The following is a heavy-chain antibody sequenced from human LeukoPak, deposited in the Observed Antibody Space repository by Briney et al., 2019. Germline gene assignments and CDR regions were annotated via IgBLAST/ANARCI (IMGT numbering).Heavy chain of an antibody. CDR3: TRAWGYYYDSSAYYYNY. CDR1: GFTFGDFA. D-gene: IGHD3-22*01. V-gene: IGHV3-49*04. CDR2: VRSKAYGGTT. J-gene: IGHJ4*02. Sequence: GGSLRLSCIASGFTFGDFAMSWVRQAPGKGLEWVGLVRSKAYGGTTEYAAFVKGRFTISRDDSNNIAYLQMNSLKTGDTAVYFCTRAWGYYYDSSAYYYNYWGQGTLVTVSS.